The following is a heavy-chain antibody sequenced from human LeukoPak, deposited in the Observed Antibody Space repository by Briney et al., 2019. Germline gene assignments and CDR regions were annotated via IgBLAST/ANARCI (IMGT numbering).Heavy chain of an antibody. J-gene: IGHJ4*02. CDR3: ARDLRSPSDTNIAIDY. CDR2: INSDGSST. Sequence: PGGSLRLSCAASGFTSSSYWMHWVRQTPGKGLVWVSRINSDGSSTVSADSVKGRFTISRDNAMNTLYLQMNSLRAEDTAVYYCARDLRSPSDTNIAIDYWGQGTLVTVSS. V-gene: IGHV3-74*01. CDR1: GFTSSSYW.